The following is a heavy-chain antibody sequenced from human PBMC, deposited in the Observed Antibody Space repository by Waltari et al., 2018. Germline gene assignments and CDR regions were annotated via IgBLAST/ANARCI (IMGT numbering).Heavy chain of an antibody. CDR1: GFIFSNYA. V-gene: IGHV3-23*01. D-gene: IGHD5-18*01. Sequence: EVQLLMSGGGLVQPGGSLKLSCTASGFIFSNYAMHWVRQSPERGRQWVSGISGHCVKTYYADSVKGRFTISRDNSKNTLFLQMDSLRAEDAALYFCAKDREAMSAMVTVTYFDSWGQGARVSVSS. CDR3: AKDREAMSAMVTVTYFDS. J-gene: IGHJ4*02. CDR2: ISGHCVKT.